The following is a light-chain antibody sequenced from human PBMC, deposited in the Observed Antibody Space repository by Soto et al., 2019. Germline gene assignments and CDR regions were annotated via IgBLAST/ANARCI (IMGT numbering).Light chain of an antibody. CDR3: MQALQTPFT. Sequence: DIVMTQSPLSLPVTPGEPASISCKSSQSLLHANGYNYLDWCLQKPGQSPQLLIYLGSNRASGVPDRFSGSGSGTNFTLKISRVEAEDVGIYYCMQALQTPFTFGPGTKVDIK. J-gene: IGKJ3*01. CDR1: QSLLHANGYNY. CDR2: LGS. V-gene: IGKV2-28*01.